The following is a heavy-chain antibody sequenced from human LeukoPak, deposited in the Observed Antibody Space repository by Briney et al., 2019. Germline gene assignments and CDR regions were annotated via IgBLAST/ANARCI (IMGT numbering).Heavy chain of an antibody. CDR1: GFTFSSYA. CDR2: ISSNGGST. Sequence: GGSLRLSCAASGFTFSSYAMHWVRQAPGMGLEYVSAISSNGGSTYYANSVKGRFTISRDNSKNTLYLQMGSLRAEDMAVYYCARSYCSSTSCYNALTYFDYWGQGTLVTVSS. CDR3: ARSYCSSTSCYNALTYFDY. J-gene: IGHJ4*02. D-gene: IGHD2-2*02. V-gene: IGHV3-64*01.